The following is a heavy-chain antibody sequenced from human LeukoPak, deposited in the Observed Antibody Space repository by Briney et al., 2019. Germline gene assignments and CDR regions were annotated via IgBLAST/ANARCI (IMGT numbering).Heavy chain of an antibody. D-gene: IGHD3-22*01. J-gene: IGHJ3*02. CDR3: AKDESFLSYYYDSSGYYHDAFDI. CDR2: ISYDGSNK. CDR1: GFTFSSYS. Sequence: SGGSLRLSCAASGFTFSSYSMNWVRQAPGKGLEWVAVISYDGSNKYYADSVKGRFTISRDNSKNTLYLQMNSLRAEDTAVYYCAKDESFLSYYYDSSGYYHDAFDIWGQGTMVTVSS. V-gene: IGHV3-30*18.